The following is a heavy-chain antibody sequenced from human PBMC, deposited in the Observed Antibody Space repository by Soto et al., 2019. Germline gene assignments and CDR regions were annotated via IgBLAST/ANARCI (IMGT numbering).Heavy chain of an antibody. CDR1: GFTFSTSS. CDR3: ARNTYGSGSYYPAPLDY. Sequence: PGGSLRLSCAASGFTFSTSSMNWVRQAPGKGLEWVSYTSSSSTIYYADSVKGRFTISRDNAKNSLYLQMNSLRDEDTAVYYCARNTYGSGSYYPAPLDYWGQGTLVTVSS. CDR2: TSSSSTI. J-gene: IGHJ4*02. D-gene: IGHD3-10*01. V-gene: IGHV3-48*02.